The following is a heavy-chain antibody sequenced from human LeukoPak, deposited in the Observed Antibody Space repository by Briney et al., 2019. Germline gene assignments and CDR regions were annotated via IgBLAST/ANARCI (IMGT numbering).Heavy chain of an antibody. CDR1: GFTFDDYA. D-gene: IGHD3-9*01. CDR2: VSWDCGCI. CDR3: GKDANPRDPDYDILTGSFDP. Sequence: SLRLSCAASGFTFDDYAMHWVRQAPGEGLEWVSGVSWDCGCIGYADPVKGRFTLSRDKAQKSLYLQMDSLRAEGTALDYLGKDANPRDPDYDILTGSFDPWGQGTLVTVSS. J-gene: IGHJ5*02. V-gene: IGHV3-9*01.